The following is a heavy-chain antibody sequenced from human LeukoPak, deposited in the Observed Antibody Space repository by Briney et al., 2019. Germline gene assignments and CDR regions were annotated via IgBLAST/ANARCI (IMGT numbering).Heavy chain of an antibody. V-gene: IGHV4-34*01. J-gene: IGHJ4*02. CDR3: ARDCRGGSCFPLDY. CDR1: GGSFSGYY. D-gene: IGHD2-15*01. CDR2: INHSGST. Sequence: SETLSLTCAVYGGSFSGYYWSWIRQPPGKGLEWIGEINHSGSTNYNPSLKSRITISVDTSKNQFSLKLSSVTAADTAVYYCARDCRGGSCFPLDYWGQGTLVTVSS.